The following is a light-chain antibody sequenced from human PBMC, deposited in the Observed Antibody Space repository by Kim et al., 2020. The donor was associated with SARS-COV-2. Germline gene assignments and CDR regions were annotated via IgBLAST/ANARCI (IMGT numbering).Light chain of an antibody. CDR3: QAWDSGMAV. Sequence: VSPGQTATITCSGDMLGDKLTSWYQQRPGQSPVVVIYQDAKRPSGIPERFSGSISGNTATLTISETQPLDEADYYCQAWDSGMAVFGGGTKVTVL. J-gene: IGLJ2*01. CDR2: QDA. V-gene: IGLV3-1*01. CDR1: MLGDKL.